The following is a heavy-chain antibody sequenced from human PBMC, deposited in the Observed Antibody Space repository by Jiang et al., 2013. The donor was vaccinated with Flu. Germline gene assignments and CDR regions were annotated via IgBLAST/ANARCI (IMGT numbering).Heavy chain of an antibody. V-gene: IGHV1-46*01. Sequence: SGAEVKKPGASVRVSCEASGYTFTNYHMHWVRQAPEEGPEWMGIVHPRTGETTYARRFQGRVTITADTSTNTVYMDLSSLTSDDTATYYCAKAFGYWAIDYWGQGTLVTVSS. J-gene: IGHJ4*02. CDR1: GYTFTNYH. D-gene: IGHD5-18*01. CDR2: VHPRTGET. CDR3: AKAFGYWAIDY.